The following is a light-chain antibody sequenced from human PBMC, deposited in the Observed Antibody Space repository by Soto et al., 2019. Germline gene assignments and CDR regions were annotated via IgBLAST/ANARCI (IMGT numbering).Light chain of an antibody. CDR3: QQFNNYPPYT. CDR1: QGISSA. V-gene: IGKV1D-13*01. CDR2: DAS. J-gene: IGKJ2*01. Sequence: AIPLTQSPSSLSASVGDRVTITCRASQGISSALAWYQQKPGKAPKLLIYDASSLESGVPSRFSGSGSGTDFTLTISSLQPEDFATYYCQQFNNYPPYTVGQGTKLEIK.